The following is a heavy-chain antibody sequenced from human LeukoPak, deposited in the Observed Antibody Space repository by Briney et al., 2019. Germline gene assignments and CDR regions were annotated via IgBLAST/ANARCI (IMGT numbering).Heavy chain of an antibody. CDR3: ARGAEYYDFWSGPMEGNQFDY. CDR2: IYHGGST. V-gene: IGHV4-38-2*02. CDR1: GYSISSGYY. J-gene: IGHJ4*02. D-gene: IGHD3-3*01. Sequence: SETLSLTCTVSGYSISSGYYWGWIRQSPGKGLEWSGSIYHGGSTYYNPSLRSRVIVSVDTSKNHFSLKVSSVTAADTAVYYCARGAEYYDFWSGPMEGNQFDYWGQGTLVTVSS.